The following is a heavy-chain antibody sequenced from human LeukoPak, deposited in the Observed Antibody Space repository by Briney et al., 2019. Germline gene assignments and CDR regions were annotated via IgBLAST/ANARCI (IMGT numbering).Heavy chain of an antibody. V-gene: IGHV3-7*03. CDR3: VXXXXXXXXXWXKLFDQ. CDR2: IKQDETEK. Sequence: GGSLRLSCAASGFTFSSYAMSWVRQAPGKGLEWVANIKQDETEKFYLGSVKGRFTISRDNAKNSLYLQMNSLRVEDTALYYXVXXXXXXXXXWXKLFDQWGQGTLVTVSS. CDR1: GFTFSSYA. J-gene: IGHJ4*02.